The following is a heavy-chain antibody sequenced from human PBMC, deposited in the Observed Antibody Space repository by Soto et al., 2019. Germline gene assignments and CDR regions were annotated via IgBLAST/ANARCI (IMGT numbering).Heavy chain of an antibody. Sequence: QITLKESGPTLVKPTQTLTLTCTFSGFSHTTSGVGVGWIRQPPGKALEWLAINFWDDEKRYSPSLKSRLTTXXDTPKHQVVLSMTNMDPVDTGPYYCATPDPYDSSGYLDFDLWGQGTMVIVSS. V-gene: IGHV2-5*02. CDR3: ATPDPYDSSGYLDFDL. CDR2: NFWDDEK. D-gene: IGHD3-22*01. J-gene: IGHJ3*01. CDR1: GFSHTTSGVG.